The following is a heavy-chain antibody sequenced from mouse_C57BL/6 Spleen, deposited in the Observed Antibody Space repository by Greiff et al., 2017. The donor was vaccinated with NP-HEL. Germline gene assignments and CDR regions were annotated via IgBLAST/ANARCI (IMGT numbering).Heavy chain of an antibody. CDR3: ASSDYDAPFDY. CDR1: GYTFTSYW. Sequence: QVQLQQPGAELVMPGASVKLSCKASGYTFTSYWMHWVKQRPGQGLEWIGEIDPSDSYTNYNQKFKGKSTLTVDKSSSTAYMHLSSLTSEDSAVYYCASSDYDAPFDYWGQGTTLTVSS. V-gene: IGHV1-69*01. D-gene: IGHD2-4*01. J-gene: IGHJ2*01. CDR2: IDPSDSYT.